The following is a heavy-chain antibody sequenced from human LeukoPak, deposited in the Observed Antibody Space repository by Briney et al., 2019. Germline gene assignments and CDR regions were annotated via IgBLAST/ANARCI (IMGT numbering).Heavy chain of an antibody. D-gene: IGHD6-13*01. V-gene: IGHV3-48*03. Sequence: PGGSLRLSCAASGFTFSSYEMNWVRQAPGKGLEWVSYISTSGSTKYYADSVKGRFTISRDNAKNSLYLQMNSLRAEDTAVYYCAREVSWYDYFDYWGQGTLVTVSS. CDR2: ISTSGSTK. CDR3: AREVSWYDYFDY. CDR1: GFTFSSYE. J-gene: IGHJ4*02.